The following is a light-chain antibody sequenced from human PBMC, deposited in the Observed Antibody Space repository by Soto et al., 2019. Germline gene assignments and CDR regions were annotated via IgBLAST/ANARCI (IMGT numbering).Light chain of an antibody. V-gene: IGKV2-30*02. CDR1: QSLVHSSGNTY. CDR2: QVS. CDR3: MQGTYWPWT. Sequence: DVVMTQSPLSLPVTLGQPASISCRSSQSLVHSSGNTYLNWFLQRPGHSPRRLIYQVSNRDSGVPDRFSGSVPGIDFTLKISRVEADDVGVYYCMQGTYWPWTFGQGTQV. J-gene: IGKJ1*01.